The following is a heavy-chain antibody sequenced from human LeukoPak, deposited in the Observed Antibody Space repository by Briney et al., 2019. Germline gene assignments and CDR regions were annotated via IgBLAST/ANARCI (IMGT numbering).Heavy chain of an antibody. CDR3: ARDSWPEVVRFDY. D-gene: IGHD1-14*01. CDR2: IYHGGST. J-gene: IGHJ4*02. CDR1: GYSISSGYY. Sequence: SETLSLTCTVSGYSISSGYYWGWIRQPPGKGLEWIGSIYHGGSTYYSPSLKSRVTVSVDTSKNQFSLKLSSVTAADTAVYFCARDSWPEVVRFDYWGQGTLVTVSS. V-gene: IGHV4-38-2*02.